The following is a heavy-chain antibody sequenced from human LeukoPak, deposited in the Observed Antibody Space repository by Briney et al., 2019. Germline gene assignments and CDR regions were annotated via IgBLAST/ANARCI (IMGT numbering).Heavy chain of an antibody. V-gene: IGHV4-4*07. Sequence: SETLSLTCTVSGGAISSYYWSWIRQPARKGLEWIGRIYTSGSTNYNPSLKSRVTMSVDTSKNQFSLKLSSVTAADMAVYYCVGTAARNYYYGMDVWGQGTTVTVSS. D-gene: IGHD2-2*01. CDR3: VGTAARNYYYGMDV. CDR1: GGAISSYY. J-gene: IGHJ6*02. CDR2: IYTSGST.